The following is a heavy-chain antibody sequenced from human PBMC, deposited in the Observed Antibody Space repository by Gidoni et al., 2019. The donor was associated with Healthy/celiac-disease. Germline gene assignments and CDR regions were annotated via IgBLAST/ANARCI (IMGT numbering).Heavy chain of an antibody. Sequence: EVQLVASGGGLVQPGGSLRLSCAASGFTFSSYSLNWVRQAPGKGLEWVSYISRISRTIYYADSVKGRFTISRDNAKNSLYLQMNSLRAEDTAVYYCARDGSYYDSSGYYQHYGMDVWGQGTTVTFSS. CDR3: ARDGSYYDSSGYYQHYGMDV. CDR1: GFTFSSYS. CDR2: ISRISRTI. D-gene: IGHD3-22*01. V-gene: IGHV3-48*01. J-gene: IGHJ6*02.